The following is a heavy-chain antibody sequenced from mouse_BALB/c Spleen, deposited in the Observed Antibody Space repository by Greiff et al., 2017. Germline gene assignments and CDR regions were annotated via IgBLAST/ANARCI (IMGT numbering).Heavy chain of an antibody. CDR1: GFTFSSFG. Sequence: DVHLVESGGGLVQPGGSRKLSCAASGFTFSSFGMHWVCQAPEKGLEWVAYISSGSSTIYYADTVKGRFTISRDNPKNTLFLQMTSLRSEDTAMYYCARTTGPFAYWGQGTLVTVSA. D-gene: IGHD1-1*01. V-gene: IGHV5-17*02. CDR3: ARTTGPFAY. CDR2: ISSGSSTI. J-gene: IGHJ3*01.